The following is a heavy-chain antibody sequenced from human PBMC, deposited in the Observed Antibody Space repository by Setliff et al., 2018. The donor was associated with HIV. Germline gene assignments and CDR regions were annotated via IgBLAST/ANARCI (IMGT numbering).Heavy chain of an antibody. V-gene: IGHV1-69*13. CDR1: GGTFSSYA. CDR2: IIPIFGTA. Sequence: SVKVSCKASGGTFSSYAISWVRQAPGQGLEWMGGIIPIFGTANYAQKFQGRVTITADESTSTAYMELSSLRSGDTAVYYCARDLGATNAFDIWGQGTMVTVSS. CDR3: ARDLGATNAFDI. D-gene: IGHD5-12*01. J-gene: IGHJ3*02.